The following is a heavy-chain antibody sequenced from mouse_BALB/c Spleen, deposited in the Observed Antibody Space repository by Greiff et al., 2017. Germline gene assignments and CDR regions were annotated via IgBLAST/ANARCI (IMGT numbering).Heavy chain of an antibody. Sequence: QVQLQQPGAELVKPGASVKLSCKASGYTFTSYWMHWVKQRPGQGLEWIGEINPSNGRTNYNEKFKSKATLTVDKSSSTAYMQLSSLTSEDSAVYYCARSSYYYGSSYYFDYWGQGTTLTVSS. D-gene: IGHD1-1*01. J-gene: IGHJ2*01. V-gene: IGHV1S81*02. CDR2: INPSNGRT. CDR1: GYTFTSYW. CDR3: ARSSYYYGSSYYFDY.